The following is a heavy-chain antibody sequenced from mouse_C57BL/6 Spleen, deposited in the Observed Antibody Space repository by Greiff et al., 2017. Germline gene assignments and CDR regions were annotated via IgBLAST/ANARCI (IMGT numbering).Heavy chain of an antibody. J-gene: IGHJ4*01. CDR2: ILPGSGST. CDR3: ARGGNYTSDY. CDR1: GYTFTGYW. Sequence: VQRVESGAELMKPGASVKLSCKATGYTFTGYWIEWVKQRPGHGLEWIGEILPGSGSTNYNVKFKGKATFTADTSSNTAYMQLSSLTTEDSAIYDCARGGNYTSDYWGQGTSVTVSA. D-gene: IGHD2-1*01. V-gene: IGHV1-9*01.